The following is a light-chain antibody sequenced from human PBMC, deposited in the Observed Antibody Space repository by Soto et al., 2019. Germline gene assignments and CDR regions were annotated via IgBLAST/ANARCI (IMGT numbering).Light chain of an antibody. Sequence: QSVLTQPASVSGSPGQSITIPCTGTSSYVGAYNYVSWYQQHPGKAPKLMIYDVSNRPSGVSNRFSGSKSGNTASLTISGLQAEDEADYYCSSYTSSNTYVFGTGTKVTVL. J-gene: IGLJ1*01. CDR3: SSYTSSNTYV. V-gene: IGLV2-14*03. CDR2: DVS. CDR1: SSYVGAYNY.